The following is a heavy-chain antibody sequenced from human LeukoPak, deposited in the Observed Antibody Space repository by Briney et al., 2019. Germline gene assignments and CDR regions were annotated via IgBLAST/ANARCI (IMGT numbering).Heavy chain of an antibody. CDR1: GFTVCSNY. CDR2: IYSGGST. D-gene: IGHD3-22*01. CDR3: AKDPNDSVVTDYYYMDV. V-gene: IGHV3-53*05. J-gene: IGHJ6*03. Sequence: PGGSLRLSCAASGFTVCSNYMTWVRQAPGKGLDWVSVIYSGGSTYHADSVKGRFTISRDNSKNTLYLQMNSLRAEDTAVYYCAKDPNDSVVTDYYYMDVWGKGTTVTVSS.